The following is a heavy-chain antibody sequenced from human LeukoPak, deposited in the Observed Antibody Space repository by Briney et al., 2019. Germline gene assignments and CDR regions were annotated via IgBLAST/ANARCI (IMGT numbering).Heavy chain of an antibody. D-gene: IGHD6-6*01. Sequence: GGSLRLSCAASGFTFSSYAMGSVRQPPGKGLEWVSPISGSGGSTYYADSVKGRFTISRDNSKNTLYLQMNSLRAEDTAVYYCAKGIAARLYYYYGMDVWGQGTTVTVSS. CDR2: ISGSGGST. V-gene: IGHV3-23*01. J-gene: IGHJ6*02. CDR1: GFTFSSYA. CDR3: AKGIAARLYYYYGMDV.